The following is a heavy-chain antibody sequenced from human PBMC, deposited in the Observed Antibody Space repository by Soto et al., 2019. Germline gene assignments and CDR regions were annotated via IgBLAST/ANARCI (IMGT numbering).Heavy chain of an antibody. Sequence: PSETLSLTCTVSGGSISSGGYYGSWIRQHPGKGLEWIGYIYYSGSTYYNPSLKSRVTISVDTSKNQFSLKLSSVTAADTAVYYCARDHIVVVPAAPSPGGYYYYYGMDVWGQGTTVTVSS. D-gene: IGHD2-2*01. J-gene: IGHJ6*02. CDR1: GGSISSGGYY. CDR2: IYYSGST. V-gene: IGHV4-31*03. CDR3: ARDHIVVVPAAPSPGGYYYYYGMDV.